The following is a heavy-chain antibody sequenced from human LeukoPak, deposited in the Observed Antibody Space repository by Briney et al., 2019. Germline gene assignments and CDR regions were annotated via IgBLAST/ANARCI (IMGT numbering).Heavy chain of an antibody. J-gene: IGHJ3*02. Sequence: GESLKISCKGSGYRFTSYWIGWVRQIPGKGLEWMGIIFPTDSDPRYSPSLQGQATISVDKSISTAYLQWSSLKASDTAMYYCTRHRSPRIFHAFDIWGQGTMVCVSS. V-gene: IGHV5-51*01. CDR3: TRHRSPRIFHAFDI. D-gene: IGHD1-26*01. CDR1: GYRFTSYW. CDR2: IFPTDSDP.